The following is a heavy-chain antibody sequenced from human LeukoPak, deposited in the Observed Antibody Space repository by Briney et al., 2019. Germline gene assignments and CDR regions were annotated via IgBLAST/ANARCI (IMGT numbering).Heavy chain of an antibody. D-gene: IGHD3-10*01. V-gene: IGHV3-30*03. CDR1: GFTFNIYA. CDR3: ARSELYYGSESYYHLDY. J-gene: IGHJ4*01. CDR2: MSYDGRYR. Sequence: PGTSLRLSCTASGFTFNIYAMNWVRQAPGKGLEWVAVMSYDGRYRYYADSAKGRFTISRDNSKRTLYLEMNSLRPEDTALYYCARSELYYGSESYYHLDYWGHGTLVTVSS.